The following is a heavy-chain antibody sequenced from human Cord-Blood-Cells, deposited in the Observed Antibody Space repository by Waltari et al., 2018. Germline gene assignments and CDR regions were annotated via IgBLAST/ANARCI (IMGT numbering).Heavy chain of an antibody. D-gene: IGHD3-10*01. V-gene: IGHV3-53*04. Sequence: EVQLVESGGGLVQPGGSLRLSCAASGFTVSSNYMSWVRQAPGKGLEWVSVIYSGGSTYYADSVKGRFTIPRHNSKNTLYLQMNSLRAEDTAVYYCARERGPRYFDLWGRGTLVTVSS. J-gene: IGHJ2*01. CDR3: ARERGPRYFDL. CDR2: IYSGGST. CDR1: GFTVSSNY.